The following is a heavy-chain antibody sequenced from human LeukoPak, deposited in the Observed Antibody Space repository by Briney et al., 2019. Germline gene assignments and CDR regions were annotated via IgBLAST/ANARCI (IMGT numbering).Heavy chain of an antibody. CDR3: AREGLRLGELSFFN. Sequence: GGSLRLPCAASGFTFSSYEMNWVRQAPGKGLEWVSYISSSGSTIYYADSVKGRFTISRDNAKNSLYLQMNSLRAEDTAVYYCAREGLRLGELSFFNWGQGTLVTVSS. D-gene: IGHD3-16*02. CDR1: GFTFSSYE. CDR2: ISSSGSTI. J-gene: IGHJ4*02. V-gene: IGHV3-48*03.